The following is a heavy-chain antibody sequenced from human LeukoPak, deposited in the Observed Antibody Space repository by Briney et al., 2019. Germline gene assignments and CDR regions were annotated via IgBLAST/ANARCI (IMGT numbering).Heavy chain of an antibody. CDR2: ISGSGGST. CDR3: AKVEWLRYFDY. D-gene: IGHD5-12*01. CDR1: GFTFSSCA. Sequence: EGSLRLSCAASGFTFSSCAMSWVRQAPGKGLEWVSAISGSGGSTYYADSVKGRFTISRDNSKNTLYLQMNSLRAEDTAVYYCAKVEWLRYFDYWGQGTLVTVSS. V-gene: IGHV3-23*01. J-gene: IGHJ4*02.